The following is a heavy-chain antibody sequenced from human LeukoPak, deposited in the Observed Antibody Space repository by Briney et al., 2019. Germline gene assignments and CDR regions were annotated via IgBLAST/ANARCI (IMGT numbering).Heavy chain of an antibody. D-gene: IGHD3-22*01. CDR1: GGSISSYY. CDR2: VYHSGST. V-gene: IGHV4-38-2*02. J-gene: IGHJ3*02. Sequence: SEILSLTCTVSGGSISSYYWNWIRQPPGKGLQWIGSVYHSGSTYYNPSLKSRVTISVDTSKNQFSLKLSSVTAADTAVYYCARDVDSSGIDAFTIWGQGTMVTVSS. CDR3: ARDVDSSGIDAFTI.